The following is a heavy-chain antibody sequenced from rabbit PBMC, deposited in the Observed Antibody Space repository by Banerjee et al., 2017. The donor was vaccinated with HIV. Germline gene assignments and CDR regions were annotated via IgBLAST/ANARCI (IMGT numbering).Heavy chain of an antibody. CDR1: GLDFSSNYY. Sequence: QSLEESGGDLVKPGASLTLTCTASGLDFSSNYYMCWVRQAPGKGLEWIACIYTGDGTTYYASWARGRFTISKTSSTTVDLKMTSLTAADTATYFCARSAGDAGAGYAPYYFDLWGQGTLVTVS. D-gene: IGHD6-1*01. CDR3: ARSAGDAGAGYAPYYFDL. V-gene: IGHV1S40*01. CDR2: IYTGDGTT. J-gene: IGHJ4*01.